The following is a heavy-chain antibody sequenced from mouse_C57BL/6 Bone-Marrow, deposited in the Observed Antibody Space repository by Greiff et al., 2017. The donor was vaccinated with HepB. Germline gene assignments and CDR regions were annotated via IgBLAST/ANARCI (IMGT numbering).Heavy chain of an antibody. CDR2: ISSGGDYI. J-gene: IGHJ1*03. V-gene: IGHV5-9-1*02. CDR1: GFTFSSYA. CDR3: STWTRWYFGV. Sequence: EVNVVESGEGLVKPGGSLKLSCAASGFTFSSYAMSWVRQTPEKRLEWVAYISSGGDYIYYADTVKGRFTISRDNARNTLYLQMSSLKSEDTAVYYCSTWTRWYFGVWGTGTTVTVSS.